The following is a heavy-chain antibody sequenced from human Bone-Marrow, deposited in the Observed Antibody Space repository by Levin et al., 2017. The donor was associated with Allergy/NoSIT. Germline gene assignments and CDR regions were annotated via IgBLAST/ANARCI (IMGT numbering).Heavy chain of an antibody. D-gene: IGHD3-22*01. Sequence: SVKVSCKASGGTFSSYAISWVRQAPGQGLEWMGGIIPIFGTANYAQKFQGRVTITADESTSTAYMELSSLRSEDTAVYYCARERDMTYYYDSGGLGAFDIWGQGTMVTVSS. CDR1: GGTFSSYA. CDR3: ARERDMTYYYDSGGLGAFDI. V-gene: IGHV1-69*13. J-gene: IGHJ3*02. CDR2: IIPIFGTA.